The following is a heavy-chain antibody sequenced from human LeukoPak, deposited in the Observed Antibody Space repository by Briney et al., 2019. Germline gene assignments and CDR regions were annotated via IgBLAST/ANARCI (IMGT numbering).Heavy chain of an antibody. V-gene: IGHV3-7*01. Sequence: GGSLRLSCAAFGFTFSSYWMSWVRQAPGKGLEWVANIKQDGSEKYYVDSVKGRFTISRDNAKNSLYLQMNSLRAEDTAVYYCARDSGILVATMDYWGQGTLVTVSS. D-gene: IGHD5-12*01. CDR3: ARDSGILVATMDY. J-gene: IGHJ4*02. CDR1: GFTFSSYW. CDR2: IKQDGSEK.